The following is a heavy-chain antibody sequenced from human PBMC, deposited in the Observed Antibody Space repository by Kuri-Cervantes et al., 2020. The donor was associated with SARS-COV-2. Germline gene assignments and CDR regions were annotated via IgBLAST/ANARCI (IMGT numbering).Heavy chain of an antibody. J-gene: IGHJ4*02. D-gene: IGHD3-10*01. CDR3: AKGPPYFSDSVSFYWGAYFDY. Sequence: GGSLRLSCAASGFTFSSYGMHWVRQAPGKGLEWVAVISFDGSKKYYADSVKGRFTISRDKSKNTLYLQLNSLRAEDTAVYYCAKGPPYFSDSVSFYWGAYFDYWGQGTLVTVSS. CDR1: GFTFSSYG. V-gene: IGHV3-30*18. CDR2: ISFDGSKK.